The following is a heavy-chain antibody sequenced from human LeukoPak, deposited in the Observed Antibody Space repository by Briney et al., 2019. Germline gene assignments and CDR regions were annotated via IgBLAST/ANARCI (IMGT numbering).Heavy chain of an antibody. D-gene: IGHD6-19*01. CDR3: ANHRYSSGGEYAFDI. V-gene: IGHV3-21*01. Sequence: GGSLSLSCPASGFTFSTYSMNCVSQAAGEGLEWVSSIRSSSSYIYYADSVKSRFTISRDNAKNSLYLQMNSLRADDTAVYYCANHRYSSGGEYAFDIWGQGTMVTVS. CDR1: GFTFSTYS. CDR2: IRSSSSYI. J-gene: IGHJ3*02.